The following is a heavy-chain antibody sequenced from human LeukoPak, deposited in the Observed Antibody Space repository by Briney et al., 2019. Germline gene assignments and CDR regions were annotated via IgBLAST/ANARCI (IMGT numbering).Heavy chain of an antibody. D-gene: IGHD3-10*01. CDR2: IYTSGST. CDR3: ATSYYGSGSYWFPFDP. V-gene: IGHV4-61*02. CDR1: GGSISSGSYY. J-gene: IGHJ5*02. Sequence: PSQTLSLTCTVSGGSISSGSYYWSWIRPPAGKGLEWIGRIYTSGSTNYNPSLKSRVTISVDTSKNQFSLKLSSVTAADTAVYYCATSYYGSGSYWFPFDPWGQGTLVTVSS.